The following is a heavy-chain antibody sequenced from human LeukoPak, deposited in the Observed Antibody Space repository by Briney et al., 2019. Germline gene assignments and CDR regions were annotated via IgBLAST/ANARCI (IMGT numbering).Heavy chain of an antibody. CDR1: GFTFSSYS. CDR2: ISSSSSTI. CDR3: ARGRVGNYFDY. J-gene: IGHJ4*02. Sequence: PGGSLRLSCAASGFTFSSYSMNWVRQAPGKGLEWVSYISSSSSTIYCADSVKGRFTISRDNAKNSLYLQMNSLRAEDTAVYYCARGRVGNYFDYWGQGILVTVSS. D-gene: IGHD1-26*01. V-gene: IGHV3-48*01.